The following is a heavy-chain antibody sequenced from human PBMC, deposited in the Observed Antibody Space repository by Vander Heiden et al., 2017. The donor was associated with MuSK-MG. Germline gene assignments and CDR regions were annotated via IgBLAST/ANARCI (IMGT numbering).Heavy chain of an antibody. V-gene: IGHV3-30-3*01. J-gene: IGHJ4*02. CDR2: KSFDDSNE. CDR3: ARDRSWFGEPAFEY. Sequence: QVQLVESGGGVVQSGKSLRLSCAASGFTFSGYALHWVRQAPGKGLDWVAVKSFDDSNEYYADSVKGRFTISRDNSKNTLYLQMNSLRGDDTTMYYCARDRSWFGEPAFEYWGQGILGTVSS. D-gene: IGHD3-10*01. CDR1: GFTFSGYA.